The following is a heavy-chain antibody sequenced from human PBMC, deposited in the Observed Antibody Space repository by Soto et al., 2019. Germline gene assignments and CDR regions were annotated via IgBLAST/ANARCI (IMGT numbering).Heavy chain of an antibody. J-gene: IGHJ4*02. Sequence: PSETLSLTCAVSGASISSGGYPWNWIRQPPGKGLEWIGNIYHSSGSTYYNPSLKSRVTISIDRSKNQFSLKLSSVTAADTAVYYCARGRGTISGYYPFFDYWGQGTLVTVSS. CDR1: GASISSGGYP. CDR3: ARGRGTISGYYPFFDY. CDR2: IYHSSGST. V-gene: IGHV4-30-2*01. D-gene: IGHD3-22*01.